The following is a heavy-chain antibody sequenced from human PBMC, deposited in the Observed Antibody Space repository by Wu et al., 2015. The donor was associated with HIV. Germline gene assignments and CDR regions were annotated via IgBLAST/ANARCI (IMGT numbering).Heavy chain of an antibody. V-gene: IGHV1-18*01. J-gene: IGHJ5*02. CDR3: ARDEGDCSSTSCYTSYNWFDP. Sequence: QVQLVQSGAEVKKPGASVKVSCKASGYTFTSYGISWVRQAPGQGLEWMGWISAYNGNTNYAQKLQGRVTMTTDTSTSTAYMELRSLRSDDTAVYYCARDEGDCSSTSCYTSYNWFDPWGQGTLVTVSS. D-gene: IGHD2-2*02. CDR2: ISAYNGNT. CDR1: GYTFTSYG.